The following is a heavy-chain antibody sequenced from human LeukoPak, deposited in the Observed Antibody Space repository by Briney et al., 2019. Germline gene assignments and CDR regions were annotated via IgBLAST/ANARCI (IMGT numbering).Heavy chain of an antibody. V-gene: IGHV1-46*01. CDR2: ISPSGGST. J-gene: IGHJ3*02. CDR1: GYTFTSNY. CDR3: ARDRQLRYSSGLRGAFDI. D-gene: IGHD6-19*01. Sequence: GASVKVSCTAFGYTFTSNYMHWVRQAPGQGPEWMGVISPSGGSTTYAQKFQGRVTLTRDMSTSTDYLELSSLRSEDTAVYYCARDRQLRYSSGLRGAFDIWGQGTMVTVSS.